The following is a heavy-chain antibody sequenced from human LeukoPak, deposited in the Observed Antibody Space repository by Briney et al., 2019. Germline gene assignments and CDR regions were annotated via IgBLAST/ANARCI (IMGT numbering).Heavy chain of an antibody. CDR1: GFTFRSYA. Sequence: GGSLRLSCAASGFTFRSYAMSWVRQAPGKGLEWVSAISGSGGSTYYADSVKGRFTISRDNSKTTLYLQMNSPRGEDTAVYYCAKDWSAYSGPYSFDYWGQGTLVTVSS. D-gene: IGHD3-16*01. V-gene: IGHV3-23*01. CDR3: AKDWSAYSGPYSFDY. CDR2: ISGSGGST. J-gene: IGHJ4*02.